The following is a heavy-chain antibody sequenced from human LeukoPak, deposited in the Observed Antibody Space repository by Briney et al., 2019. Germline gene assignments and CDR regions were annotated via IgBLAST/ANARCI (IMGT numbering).Heavy chain of an antibody. D-gene: IGHD2-2*02. Sequence: PSETLSLTCAVYGGSFSGYYWSWIRQPPGKGLEWIGEINHSGSTNYNPSLKSRVTISVDTSKNQFSLKLSSVTAADTAVYYCASSSRNCSSTSCYKRDDYGSGSYRDGGGYYFDYWGQGTLVTVSS. CDR2: INHSGST. CDR1: GGSFSGYY. V-gene: IGHV4-34*01. J-gene: IGHJ4*02. CDR3: ASSSRNCSSTSCYKRDDYGSGSYRDGGGYYFDY.